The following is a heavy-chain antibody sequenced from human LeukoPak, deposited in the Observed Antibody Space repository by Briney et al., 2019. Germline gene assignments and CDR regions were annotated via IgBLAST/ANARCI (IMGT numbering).Heavy chain of an antibody. CDR2: ISSNGGST. Sequence: GGSLRLSCSASGFTFSSYAMHWVRQAPGKGLEYVSAISSNGGSTYYADLVKGRFTISRDNSKNTLYLQMSSLRAEDTAVYYCVKDLRDGYNFRPNTFDYWGQGTLVTVSS. J-gene: IGHJ4*02. V-gene: IGHV3-64D*09. D-gene: IGHD5-24*01. CDR3: VKDLRDGYNFRPNTFDY. CDR1: GFTFSSYA.